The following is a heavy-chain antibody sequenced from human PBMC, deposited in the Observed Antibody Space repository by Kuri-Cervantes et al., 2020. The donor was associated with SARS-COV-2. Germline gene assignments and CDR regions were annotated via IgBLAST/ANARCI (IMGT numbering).Heavy chain of an antibody. CDR1: GFTFSSYS. J-gene: IGHJ4*02. V-gene: IGHV3-21*01. Sequence: GGSLRLSCAASGFTFSSYSMNWARQAPGKGLEWVSSISSSSSYIYYADSVKGRFTISRDNAKNSLYLQMNSLRAEDTAVYYCATVSDYYDSSGYFLDFDYWGQGTLVTVSS. CDR3: ATVSDYYDSSGYFLDFDY. D-gene: IGHD3-22*01. CDR2: ISSSSSYI.